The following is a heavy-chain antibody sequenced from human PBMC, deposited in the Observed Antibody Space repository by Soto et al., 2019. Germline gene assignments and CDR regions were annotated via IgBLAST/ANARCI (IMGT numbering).Heavy chain of an antibody. V-gene: IGHV4-30-2*01. Sequence: SETLSLTCAVSGVSISSGGYSWSWIRQPPGKGLEWIGYIYHSGSTYYNPSLKSRVTISVDTSMNQISLKLSSVTAADTAFYYCARLGGYYQSLDTWGQGTLVTVSS. CDR1: GVSISSGGYS. CDR2: IYHSGST. CDR3: ARLGGYYQSLDT. D-gene: IGHD3-22*01. J-gene: IGHJ5*02.